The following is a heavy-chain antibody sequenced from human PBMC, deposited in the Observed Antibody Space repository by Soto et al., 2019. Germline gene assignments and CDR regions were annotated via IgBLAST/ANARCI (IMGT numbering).Heavy chain of an antibody. CDR3: ARGSHCGGDCYSGYYYYYGMDV. J-gene: IGHJ6*02. D-gene: IGHD2-21*02. V-gene: IGHV4-61*01. CDR1: GGSVSSGRNY. Sequence: ETLSLTCTVSGGSVSSGRNYWNWIRQPPGKGLEWIGYMYYSGSTNYNPSLKSRVTISVDTSKNQFSLKLTSVTAADTAVYYCARGSHCGGDCYSGYYYYYGMDVWGQGTTVTVSS. CDR2: MYYSGST.